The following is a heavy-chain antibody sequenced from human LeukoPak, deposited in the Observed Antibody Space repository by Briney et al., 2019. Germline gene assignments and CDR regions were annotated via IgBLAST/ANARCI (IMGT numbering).Heavy chain of an antibody. CDR3: AKLEGVATRYSEPVFDY. V-gene: IGHV3-30*18. Sequence: GGSLGLSCAASGFTFSSYGMHWVRQAPGKGLEWVAVISYDGSNKYYADSVKGRFTISRDNSKNTLYLQMNSLRAEDTAVYYCAKLEGVATRYSEPVFDYWGQGTLVTVSS. CDR1: GFTFSSYG. J-gene: IGHJ4*02. CDR2: ISYDGSNK. D-gene: IGHD5-12*01.